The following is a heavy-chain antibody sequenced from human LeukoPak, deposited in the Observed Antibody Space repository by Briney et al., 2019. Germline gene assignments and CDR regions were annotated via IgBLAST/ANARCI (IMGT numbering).Heavy chain of an antibody. CDR1: GFTFSITW. CDR3: AKDRLLWFGELPSDY. D-gene: IGHD3-10*01. V-gene: IGHV3-74*03. Sequence: GGSLRLSCVGSGFTFSITWMHWVPQVPGNELVWVARIESDRRRTTYAESVKGRFTISRDNSKNTLYLQMNSPRAEDTAVYYCAKDRLLWFGELPSDYWGQGTLVTVPS. J-gene: IGHJ4*02. CDR2: IESDRRRT.